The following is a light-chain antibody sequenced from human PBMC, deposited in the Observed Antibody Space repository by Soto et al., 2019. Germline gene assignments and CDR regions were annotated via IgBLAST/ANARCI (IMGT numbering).Light chain of an antibody. Sequence: QSALTQPASVSGSPGQSIAISCTGTNSDVGAYNFVSWYQQYPGKAPKLIIHEVSNRPSGISDCFSGSKSGNTASLTISGLQADDEADYYCSSFTTYNTRVFGTGTKVTVL. J-gene: IGLJ1*01. CDR2: EVS. CDR3: SSFTTYNTRV. CDR1: NSDVGAYNF. V-gene: IGLV2-14*01.